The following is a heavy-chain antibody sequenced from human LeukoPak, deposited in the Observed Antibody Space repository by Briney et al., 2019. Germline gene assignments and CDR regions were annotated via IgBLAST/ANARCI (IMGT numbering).Heavy chain of an antibody. Sequence: GGSLRLSCAASGFTFSSYGMHWVRQAPGKGLEWVAVIWYDGSNKYYADSVKGRFTISRDNSKSTLYLQMNSLRAEDTAVYYCAKGRRAFDYWGQGTLVTVPS. CDR3: AKGRRAFDY. J-gene: IGHJ4*02. V-gene: IGHV3-33*06. CDR1: GFTFSSYG. CDR2: IWYDGSNK.